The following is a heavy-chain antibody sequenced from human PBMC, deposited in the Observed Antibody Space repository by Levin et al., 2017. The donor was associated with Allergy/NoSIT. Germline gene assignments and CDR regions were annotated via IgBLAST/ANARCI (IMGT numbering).Heavy chain of an antibody. Sequence: GGSLRLSCTASGLTFDDFAFHWVRQVPGKGLEWVSGISWTGAGRCYADSVQGRFSISRDNAKNSLYLDMDSLTIDDTAVYYCVTDTSAYYEKPLRAFDHWGQGILVTVSS. CDR1: GLTFDDFA. CDR3: VTDTSAYYEKPLRAFDH. CDR2: ISWTGAGR. D-gene: IGHD4/OR15-4a*01. V-gene: IGHV3-9*01. J-gene: IGHJ4*02.